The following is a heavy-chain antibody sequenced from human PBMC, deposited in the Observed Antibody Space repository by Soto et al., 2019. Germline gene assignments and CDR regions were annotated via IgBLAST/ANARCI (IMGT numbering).Heavy chain of an antibody. Sequence: QTLSLTCDISGESVSCNSAAWNWIRQTPSRGLEWLGRTYYRSKWYINYAVSVKSRITVNPDTSKNQFSLQLNSVTPEDTAVYYCARGSWDDVTGHYYMDVWGKGTTVTVSS. J-gene: IGHJ6*03. CDR3: ARGSWDDVTGHYYMDV. CDR1: GESVSCNSAA. D-gene: IGHD1-1*01. CDR2: TYYRSKWYI. V-gene: IGHV6-1*01.